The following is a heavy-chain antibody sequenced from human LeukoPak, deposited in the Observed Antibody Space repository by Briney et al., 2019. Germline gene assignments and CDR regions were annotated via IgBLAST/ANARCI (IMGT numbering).Heavy chain of an antibody. CDR3: ARPGLECSGGSCYSGFDY. Sequence: SETLSLTCTVSGGSISSSSYYWGWIRQPPGKGLEWIGSIYYSGSTYYNPSLKSRVTISVDTSKNQFSLKLSSVTAADTAAYYCARPGLECSGGSCYSGFDYWGQGTLVTVSS. CDR1: GGSISSSSYY. V-gene: IGHV4-39*01. J-gene: IGHJ4*02. D-gene: IGHD2-15*01. CDR2: IYYSGST.